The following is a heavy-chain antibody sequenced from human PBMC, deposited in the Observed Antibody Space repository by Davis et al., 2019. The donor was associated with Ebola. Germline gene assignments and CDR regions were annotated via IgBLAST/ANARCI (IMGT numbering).Heavy chain of an antibody. D-gene: IGHD3-3*01. CDR1: GFTFSSYS. CDR3: AKVHDFWSGFPGY. Sequence: PGGSLRLSCAASGFTFSSYSMNWVRQAPGKGLEWVSSISSSSSYIYYADSVKGRFTISRDNAKNSLYLQMNSLRAEDTAVYYCAKVHDFWSGFPGYWGQGTLVTVSS. CDR2: ISSSSSYI. J-gene: IGHJ4*02. V-gene: IGHV3-21*04.